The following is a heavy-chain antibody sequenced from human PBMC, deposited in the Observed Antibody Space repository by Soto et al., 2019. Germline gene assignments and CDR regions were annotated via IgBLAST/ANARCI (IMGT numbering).Heavy chain of an antibody. Sequence: SETLSLTCTVSGGSISSYYWSWIRQPPGKGLEWIGYIYYSGSTNYNPSLKSRVTISVDTSKNQFSLKLSSVTAADTAVYYCARDGVGSSVLTTPAITWFDPWGQGTLVTISS. V-gene: IGHV4-59*01. CDR1: GGSISSYY. J-gene: IGHJ5*02. CDR3: ARDGVGSSVLTTPAITWFDP. CDR2: IYYSGST. D-gene: IGHD6-19*01.